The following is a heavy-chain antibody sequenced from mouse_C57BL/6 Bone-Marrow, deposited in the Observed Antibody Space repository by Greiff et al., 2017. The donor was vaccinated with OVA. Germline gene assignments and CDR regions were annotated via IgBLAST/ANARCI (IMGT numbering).Heavy chain of an antibody. CDR3: ARTGTGYAMDY. V-gene: IGHV2-6*01. CDR1: GFSLTSYG. D-gene: IGHD4-1*01. Sequence: QVQLQQSGPGLVAPSQSLSITCTVSGFSLTSYGVDWVRQSPGKGLEWLGVIWGVGSTNYNSALKSRLRISKDNSKSQVFIKMNSLQTDDTAMYYCARTGTGYAMDYWGQGTSVTVSS. J-gene: IGHJ4*01. CDR2: IWGVGST.